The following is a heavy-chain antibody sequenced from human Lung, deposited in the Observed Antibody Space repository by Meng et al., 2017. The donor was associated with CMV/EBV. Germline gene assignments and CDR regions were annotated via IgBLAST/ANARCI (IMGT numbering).Heavy chain of an antibody. J-gene: IGHJ4*02. CDR2: VLGTGPT. D-gene: IGHD6-13*01. V-gene: IGHV3-23*01. CDR3: ARGDSSTTWLVVDY. Sequence: GEXXTISCSASGFTFNNYAMTWVRQAPGKGLEWVSTVLGTGPTYYADYVKGRFTISRDDSRNTSFLQLNSLRDEDTAVFYCARGDSSTTWLVVDYWGLGTPVTVSS. CDR1: GFTFNNYA.